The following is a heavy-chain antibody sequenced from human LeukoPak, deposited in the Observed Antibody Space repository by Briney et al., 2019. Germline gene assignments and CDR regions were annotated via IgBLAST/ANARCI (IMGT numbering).Heavy chain of an antibody. J-gene: IGHJ5*02. CDR1: GGSIGASS. V-gene: IGHV4-59*01. D-gene: IGHD3-16*01. CDR2: IFYSGTT. Sequence: SETLSLTCTVSGGSIGASSWNWTRKPPGKGLEWIGYIFYSGTTKYNPSLRSRVSMTVDTSENQFSLRLSSLTAADTAVYYSARGVLTFGGDNRFDPWGQGTLVTVSS. CDR3: ARGVLTFGGDNRFDP.